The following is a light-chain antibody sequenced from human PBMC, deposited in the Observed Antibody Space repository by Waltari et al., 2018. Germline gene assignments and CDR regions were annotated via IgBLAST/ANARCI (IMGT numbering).Light chain of an antibody. J-gene: IGLJ2*01. CDR2: RNN. CDR3: AAWNDSLSGVV. CDR1: SSNIGSNY. Sequence: QSVLTQPPSASGTPGQRVTIPCSGSSSNIGSNYVYWYQQPPGTAPKLLIYRNNQRPSGFPDRFSGSKSGTSASLAISGLRSEDEADYYCAAWNDSLSGVVFGGGTKLTVL. V-gene: IGLV1-47*01.